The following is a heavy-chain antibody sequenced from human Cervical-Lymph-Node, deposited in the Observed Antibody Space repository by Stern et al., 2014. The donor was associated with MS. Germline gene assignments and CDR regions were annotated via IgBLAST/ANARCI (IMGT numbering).Heavy chain of an antibody. J-gene: IGHJ3*02. D-gene: IGHD4-17*01. Sequence: QVQLVQSGAEVKKPGASVTISCKASGYTFTSYAIHWVRQATGQRLEWMGWITPGNGNTRYSQKFQDRVTITRDTSASTAYVELSGLRSEDTAVYYCARSIAGYGDFYHGAFDIWGQGTVVTVSS. CDR3: ARSIAGYGDFYHGAFDI. V-gene: IGHV1-3*01. CDR2: ITPGNGNT. CDR1: GYTFTSYA.